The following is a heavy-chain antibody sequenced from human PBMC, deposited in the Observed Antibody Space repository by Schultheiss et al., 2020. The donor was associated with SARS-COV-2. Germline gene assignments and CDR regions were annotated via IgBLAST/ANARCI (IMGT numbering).Heavy chain of an antibody. CDR1: GGSFSGYY. CDR3: ARGNRVLRFLEWRTTDAFDI. CDR2: INHSGST. Sequence: SQTLSLTCAVYGGSFSGYYWSWIRQPPGKGLEWIGEINHSGSTNYNPSLKSRVTISVDTSKNQFSLKLSSVTAADTAVYYCARGNRVLRFLEWRTTDAFDIWGQGTMVTVSS. D-gene: IGHD3-3*01. V-gene: IGHV4-34*01. J-gene: IGHJ3*02.